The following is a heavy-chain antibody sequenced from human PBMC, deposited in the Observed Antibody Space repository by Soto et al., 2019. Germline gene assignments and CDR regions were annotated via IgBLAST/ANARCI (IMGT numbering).Heavy chain of an antibody. CDR2: IKKDGSEK. CDR3: ARPLGWRDAFDI. D-gene: IGHD6-19*01. J-gene: IGHJ3*02. CDR1: GFTFSSYW. V-gene: IGHV3-7*01. Sequence: GGSLRLSCAASGFTFSSYWMSWVRQAPGKGLEWVANIKKDGSEKYYVDSVKGRFTISRDNAKYSVNLQMNSLTAEDTAVYYCARPLGWRDAFDIWGQGTMVTVSS.